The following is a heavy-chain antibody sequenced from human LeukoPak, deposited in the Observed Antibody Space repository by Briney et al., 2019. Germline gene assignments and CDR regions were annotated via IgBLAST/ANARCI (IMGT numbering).Heavy chain of an antibody. V-gene: IGHV3-23*01. CDR3: ARDVWWASDY. Sequence: GGSLRLSCAASGFTFSSYAMSWVRQAPGKGLEWVSAISGSGGSTYYADSVKGRFTISRDNAKNSLYLQMNSLRAEDTSVYYCARDVWWASDYWGQGTLVTVSS. CDR2: ISGSGGST. D-gene: IGHD3-16*01. J-gene: IGHJ4*02. CDR1: GFTFSSYA.